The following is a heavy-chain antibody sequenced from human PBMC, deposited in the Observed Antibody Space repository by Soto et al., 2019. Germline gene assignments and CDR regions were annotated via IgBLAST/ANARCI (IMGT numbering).Heavy chain of an antibody. CDR1: GFTFSSYS. Sequence: EVQLVESGGGLVKPGGSLRLSCAASGFTFSSYSMNWVRQAPGKGLEWVSSISSSSSYIYYADSVKGRFTISRDNAKNSLYLQMNSLRAEDTAVYYCARDLTYYDILTGLLYYYYYGMDVWGQGTTVTVSS. V-gene: IGHV3-21*01. J-gene: IGHJ6*02. D-gene: IGHD3-9*01. CDR3: ARDLTYYDILTGLLYYYYYGMDV. CDR2: ISSSSSYI.